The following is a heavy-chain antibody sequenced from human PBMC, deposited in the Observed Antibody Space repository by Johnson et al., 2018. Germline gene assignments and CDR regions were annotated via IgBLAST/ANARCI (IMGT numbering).Heavy chain of an antibody. CDR3: VTRGSAFDL. Sequence: VQLQESGGGLVQPGGSLRLSCAASGFTFSSYAMSWVRQAPGKGLEWVSAISGSGGSTYYADSVKGRFTISRDNSKNTLYLQMNSLRPEDTAVDYCVTRGSAFDLWGPGTMVTVSS. CDR1: GFTFSSYA. CDR2: ISGSGGST. J-gene: IGHJ3*01. D-gene: IGHD1-26*01. V-gene: IGHV3-23*01.